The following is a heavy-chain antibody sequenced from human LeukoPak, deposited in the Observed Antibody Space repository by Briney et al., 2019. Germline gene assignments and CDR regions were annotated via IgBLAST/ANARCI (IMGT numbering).Heavy chain of an antibody. CDR2: IRSSSSTI. Sequence: GGSLRLSCAASGFSFSSYSMNWVRQAPGKGLEWVSYIRSSSSTIYYADSVKGRFTISRDNAKNSLYLQMNSLRDEKTAVYYCARAGSHYYGSGSGFYFDYWGQGTLVTVSS. J-gene: IGHJ4*02. CDR3: ARAGSHYYGSGSGFYFDY. V-gene: IGHV3-48*02. CDR1: GFSFSSYS. D-gene: IGHD3-10*01.